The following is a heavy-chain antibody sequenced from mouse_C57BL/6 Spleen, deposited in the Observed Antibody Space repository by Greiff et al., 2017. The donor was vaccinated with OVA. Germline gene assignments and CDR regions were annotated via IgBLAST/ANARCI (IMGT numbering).Heavy chain of an antibody. CDR1: GYTFTDYE. Sequence: VQLQQSGAELVRPGASVTLSCKASGYTFTDYEMHWVKQTPVHGLEWIGAIDPETGGTAYNQKFKGKAILTADKSSSTAYMELRSLTSEDSAVYYFITTDYYAMDYWGQGTSVTVSS. D-gene: IGHD1-1*01. J-gene: IGHJ4*01. CDR3: ITTDYYAMDY. CDR2: IDPETGGT. V-gene: IGHV1-15*01.